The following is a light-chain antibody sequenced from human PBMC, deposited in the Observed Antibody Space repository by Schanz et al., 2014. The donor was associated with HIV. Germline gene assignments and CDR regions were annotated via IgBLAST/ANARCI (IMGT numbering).Light chain of an antibody. CDR1: SSDVGGYNY. CDR2: EVS. V-gene: IGLV2-8*01. J-gene: IGLJ1*01. CDR3: CSYAGSTTFYV. Sequence: QSVLTQPPSASGSPGQSVTISCTGTSSDVGGYNYVSWYQQHPGKAPKLMIYEVSKRPSGVPDRFSGSKSGNTASLTVSGLQAEDEADYYCCSYAGSTTFYVFATGTKVTVL.